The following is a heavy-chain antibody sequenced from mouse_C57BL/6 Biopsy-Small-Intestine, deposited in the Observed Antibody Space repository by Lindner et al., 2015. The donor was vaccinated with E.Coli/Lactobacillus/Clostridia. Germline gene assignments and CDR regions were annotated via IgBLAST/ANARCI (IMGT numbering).Heavy chain of an antibody. CDR2: IYPRSGNT. Sequence: VQLQESGTELARPGASVKLSCMASGYTFANYGIGRVKQRTGQGLEWIGQIYPRSGNTYYNEKFKGKATLTADKSSSTAYMELRSLTSEDSAVYFCARGDGSSYNWYFDVWGTGTTVTASS. V-gene: IGHV1-81*01. J-gene: IGHJ1*03. CDR3: ARGDGSSYNWYFDV. CDR1: GYTFANYG. D-gene: IGHD1-1*01.